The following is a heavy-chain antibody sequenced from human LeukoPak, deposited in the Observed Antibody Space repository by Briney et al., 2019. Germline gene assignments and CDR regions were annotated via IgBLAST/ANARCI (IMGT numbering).Heavy chain of an antibody. CDR3: ARLSTTETGPEY. CDR1: GGSISSSSYY. Sequence: PSETLSLTCTVSGGSISSSSYYWGWIRQPPGKGLEWIGSIYYSGSTYYNPSLKSRVTISVDTSKNQFSLKLSPVTAADTAVYYCARLSTTETGPEYWGQRTLVTVSS. V-gene: IGHV4-39*01. J-gene: IGHJ4*02. D-gene: IGHD4-17*01. CDR2: IYYSGST.